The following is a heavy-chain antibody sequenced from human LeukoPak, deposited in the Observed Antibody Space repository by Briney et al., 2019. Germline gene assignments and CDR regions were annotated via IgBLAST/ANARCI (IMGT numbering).Heavy chain of an antibody. D-gene: IGHD5-12*01. Sequence: GSLRLSCAASGFTFRTYSMKWVRQAPGKGLEWVSYISDSSAMYYADSVRGRFTISRENDKNSLFLQMNSLRAEDTAVYYCARDGGYSGFDADCWGQGTQITVSS. J-gene: IGHJ4*02. CDR2: ISDSSAM. V-gene: IGHV3-48*01. CDR3: ARDGGYSGFDADC. CDR1: GFTFRTYS.